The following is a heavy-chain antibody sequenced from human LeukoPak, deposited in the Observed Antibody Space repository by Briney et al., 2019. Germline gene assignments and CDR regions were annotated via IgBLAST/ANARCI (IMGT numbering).Heavy chain of an antibody. CDR3: ARAPGSGSYPFDY. Sequence: GASVKVSCKASGYTFTGYYMHWVRQAPGQGLEWMGWINPNSGGTNYAQKFQGRVTMTRDTSISTAYMELSRLRSDDPAVYYCARAPGSGSYPFDYWGQGTLVTVSS. J-gene: IGHJ4*02. CDR1: GYTFTGYY. CDR2: INPNSGGT. D-gene: IGHD3-10*01. V-gene: IGHV1-2*02.